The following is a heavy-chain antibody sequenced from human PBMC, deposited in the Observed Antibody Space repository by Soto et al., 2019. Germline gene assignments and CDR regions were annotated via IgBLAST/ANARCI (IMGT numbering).Heavy chain of an antibody. V-gene: IGHV3-33*01. D-gene: IGHD3-10*01. Sequence: QVQLVESGGGVVQPGRSLRLSCAASGFTISPYGMHWVRQAPGKGLEWVAVIWYDGSYKYYADSAKGRFTISRDHSKNSLYLQMNSLTVEDTAVYYCATVGTVRGIIEGVDAFDMWGQGTMVIASS. CDR2: IWYDGSYK. CDR1: GFTISPYG. J-gene: IGHJ3*02. CDR3: ATVGTVRGIIEGVDAFDM.